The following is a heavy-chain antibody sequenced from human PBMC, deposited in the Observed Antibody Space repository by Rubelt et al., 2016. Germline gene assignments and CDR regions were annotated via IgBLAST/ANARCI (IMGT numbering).Heavy chain of an antibody. D-gene: IGHD3-16*01. CDR2: IYPGDSDT. J-gene: IGHJ4*02. V-gene: IGHV5-51*01. Sequence: EVQLVQSGPEVKRPGESLKISCKGSGYRFSGYWIGWVRQMPGKGLEWMGIIYPGDSDTEYSPSFQGHVTISVDKSISTDYLQLSGRGAPDTAVYDCARRGGFGAGYYLDYWGQGTLVTVSS. CDR1: GYRFSGYW. CDR3: ARRGGFGAGYYLDY.